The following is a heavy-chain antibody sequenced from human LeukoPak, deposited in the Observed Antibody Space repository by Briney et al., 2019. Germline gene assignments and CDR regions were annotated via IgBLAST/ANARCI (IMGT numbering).Heavy chain of an antibody. J-gene: IGHJ4*02. V-gene: IGHV4-59*08. CDR2: IYYSGST. CDR3: ARHPRGYSYGYLDY. Sequence: SETLSLTCTVSGGSISSYYWSWIRQPPGKGLEWIGYIYYSGSTNYNPSLKSRVTISVDTSKNQFSLKLSSVTAADTAVYNCARHPRGYSYGYLDYWGQGTLVTVSS. D-gene: IGHD5-18*01. CDR1: GGSISSYY.